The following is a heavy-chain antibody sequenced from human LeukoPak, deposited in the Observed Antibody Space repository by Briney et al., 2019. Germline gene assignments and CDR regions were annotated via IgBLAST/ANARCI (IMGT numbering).Heavy chain of an antibody. Sequence: GGSLRLSCAASGFNFNNYWMSWVRQAPGKGLEWVANINQAGSEKYFLDSVKGRFTNSRDDSKNTLYLQMNSLRVDDTAVYYCAKERGGEFDYWGQGTLVTVSS. CDR2: INQAGSEK. V-gene: IGHV3-7*03. CDR3: AKERGGEFDY. D-gene: IGHD3-10*01. J-gene: IGHJ4*02. CDR1: GFNFNNYW.